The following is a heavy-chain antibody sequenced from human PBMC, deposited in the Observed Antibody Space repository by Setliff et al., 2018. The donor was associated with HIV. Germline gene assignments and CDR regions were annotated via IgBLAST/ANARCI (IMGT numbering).Heavy chain of an antibody. CDR3: VRAAAGLDI. CDR2: TRNKANGYIT. Sequence: GESLKISCAVSGFTLSDYYMDWVRQAPGKGLEWVGRTRNKANGYITEYGASVQGRFTISRDNSKDSLSLQMNNLKAEDTAVYYCVRAAAGLDIWSQGIRVTVS. CDR1: GFTLSDYY. J-gene: IGHJ4*02. V-gene: IGHV3-72*01.